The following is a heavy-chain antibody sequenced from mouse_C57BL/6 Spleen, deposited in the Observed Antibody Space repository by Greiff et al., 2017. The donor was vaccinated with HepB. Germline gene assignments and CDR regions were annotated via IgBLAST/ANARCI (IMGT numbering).Heavy chain of an antibody. D-gene: IGHD1-1*01. CDR1: GYTFTSYW. V-gene: IGHV1-53*01. CDR3: ARGRYYGSSDYAMDY. J-gene: IGHJ4*01. CDR2: INPSNGGN. Sequence: QVQLQQPGTELVKPGASVKLSCKASGYTFTSYWMHWVKQRPGQGLEWIGNINPSNGGNNYNEKFKSKATLTVDKSSSTAYMQLSSLTSEDSAVYYCARGRYYGSSDYAMDYWGQGTSVTVSS.